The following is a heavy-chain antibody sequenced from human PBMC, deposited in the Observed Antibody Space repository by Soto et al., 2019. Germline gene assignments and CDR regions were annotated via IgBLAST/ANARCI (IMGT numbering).Heavy chain of an antibody. D-gene: IGHD6-6*01. J-gene: IGHJ4*02. CDR1: GGSISSGGYS. CDR3: ARARIAARPEGFDY. V-gene: IGHV4-30-2*01. Sequence: SETLSLTCAVSGGSISSGGYSWSWIRQPPGKGLEWIGYIYHSGSTYYNPSLKSRVTIPVDRSKNQFSLKLSSVTAADTAVYYCARARIAARPEGFDYWGQGTLVTVSS. CDR2: IYHSGST.